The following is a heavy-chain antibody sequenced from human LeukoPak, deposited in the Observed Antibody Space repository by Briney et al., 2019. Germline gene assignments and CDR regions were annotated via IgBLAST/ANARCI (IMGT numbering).Heavy chain of an antibody. CDR1: GGSISTYY. V-gene: IGHV4-59*08. J-gene: IGHJ4*02. Sequence: MTSETLSLTCTVSGGSISTYYWSWIRQPPGKGLEWIGYVYYSGSTKYNPSLKSRVTISVDTSKNQFSLRLSSVTAADTAVYYCARHPDSIRWFDYWGQGTLVTVSS. D-gene: IGHD4-23*01. CDR3: ARHPDSIRWFDY. CDR2: VYYSGST.